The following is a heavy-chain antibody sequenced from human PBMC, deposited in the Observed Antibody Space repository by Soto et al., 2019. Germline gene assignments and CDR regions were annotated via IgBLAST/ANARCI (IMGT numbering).Heavy chain of an antibody. CDR1: GYIFTSYG. V-gene: IGHV1-18*01. CDR2: ISAHNGNT. CDR3: ARGRYGDY. Sequence: QAHLVQSGPEVKKPGASVKVSCKGSGYIFTSYGIAWVRQAPGQGLEWMGWISAHNGNTEYAQKFQGRVTVTIDTSTSPAYLELRSLRSVDTALYYCARGRYGDYWGQGALVTVSS. D-gene: IGHD4-17*01. J-gene: IGHJ4*02.